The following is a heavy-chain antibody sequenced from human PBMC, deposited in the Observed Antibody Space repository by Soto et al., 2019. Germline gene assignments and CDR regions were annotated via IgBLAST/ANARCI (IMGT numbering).Heavy chain of an antibody. V-gene: IGHV4-39*01. CDR3: ASHHYYGSGSPH. CDR1: GGSISNSTYY. J-gene: IGHJ4*02. Sequence: QLQLQESGPGLVKPSETLSLTCTVSGGSISNSTYYWGWIRQPPGKGLEWIGSIYYSGSTYYNPSLKSRITISVDTSKNQFSLKLGSVTAADTAVFYCASHHYYGSGSPHWGQGTLVTVSS. CDR2: IYYSGST. D-gene: IGHD3-10*01.